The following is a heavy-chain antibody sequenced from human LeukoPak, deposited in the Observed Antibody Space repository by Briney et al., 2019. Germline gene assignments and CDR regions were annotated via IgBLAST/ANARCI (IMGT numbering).Heavy chain of an antibody. CDR2: IYYSGST. V-gene: IGHV4-31*03. J-gene: IGHJ4*02. D-gene: IGHD5-24*01. Sequence: PSETLSLTCTVSGGSLSSGGYYWSWIRQHPGKGLEWIGYIYYSGSTYYNPSLKSRVTISVVTSKNQFSMKLSSVTAADTAVYYCARVGEMATILSYFDYWGQGTLVTVSS. CDR1: GGSLSSGGYY. CDR3: ARVGEMATILSYFDY.